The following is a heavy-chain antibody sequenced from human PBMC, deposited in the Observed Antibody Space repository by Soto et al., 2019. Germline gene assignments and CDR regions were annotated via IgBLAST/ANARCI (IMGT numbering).Heavy chain of an antibody. CDR1: GYTFTSYG. J-gene: IGHJ4*02. CDR3: ARVQSLRWLTDY. Sequence: ASVKVSCKASGYTFTSYGISWVRQAPGQGLEWMGWISAYNGNTNYAQRLQGRVTMTTDTSTSTAYMELRSLRSDDTAVYYCARVQSLRWLTDYWGQGTLVTVSS. V-gene: IGHV1-18*01. CDR2: ISAYNGNT. D-gene: IGHD6-19*01.